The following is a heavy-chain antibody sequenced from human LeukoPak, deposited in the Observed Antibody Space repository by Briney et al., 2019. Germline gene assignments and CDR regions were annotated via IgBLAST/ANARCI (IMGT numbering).Heavy chain of an antibody. V-gene: IGHV3-21*01. CDR1: GFTFSSYS. CDR3: AASSAVAGTRGVDLLD. J-gene: IGHJ4*02. Sequence: GGSLRLSCAASGFTFSSYSMNWVRQAPGKGLEWVSSISSSSSYIYYAGSVKGRFTISRDNAKNSLYLQMNSLRAEDTAVYYCAASSAVAGTRGVDLLDWGQGTLVTVSS. D-gene: IGHD6-19*01. CDR2: ISSSSSYI.